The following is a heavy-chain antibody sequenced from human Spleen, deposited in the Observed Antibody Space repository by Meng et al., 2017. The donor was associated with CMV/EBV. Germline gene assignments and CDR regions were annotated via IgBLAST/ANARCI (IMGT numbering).Heavy chain of an antibody. J-gene: IGHJ6*02. D-gene: IGHD6-13*01. CDR2: IRYDGNKK. V-gene: IGHV3-30*02. CDR1: YG. CDR3: AKDSGVAAADRWDYYHYGMDV. Sequence: YGMHWVRQAPGKGLEWVTFIRYDGNKKDYADSVKGRFTVSRDNSKKTLYLQMDSLRVEDTAVYYCAKDSGVAAADRWDYYHYGMDVWGQGTTVTVSS.